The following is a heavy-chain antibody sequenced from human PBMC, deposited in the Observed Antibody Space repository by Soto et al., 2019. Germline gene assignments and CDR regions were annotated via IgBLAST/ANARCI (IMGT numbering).Heavy chain of an antibody. D-gene: IGHD3-9*01. J-gene: IGHJ6*02. CDR3: AWAYYEILPGSYAVGV. CDR2: VSSSGNT. CDR1: GDSLGNYY. Sequence: SETLSLTCTVSGDSLGNYYWFWIRQPVGKGLEWIGRVSSSGNTNANPTLNSRATMSIDTSKEQVALRLRSVTAADTAVYYCAWAYYEILPGSYAVGVSGQGTTETV. V-gene: IGHV4-4*07.